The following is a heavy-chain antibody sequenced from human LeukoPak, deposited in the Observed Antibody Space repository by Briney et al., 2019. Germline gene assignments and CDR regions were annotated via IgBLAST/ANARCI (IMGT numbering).Heavy chain of an antibody. V-gene: IGHV1-69*06. Sequence: SVKVSCKASGGTFSSYDISWVRQAPGQGREWMGGIMPISGTANYAQKFQGRVTITADKPTNTAYMELSSLRSEDTAVYYCARGTRKYKQLVRNYYYYYMDVWGKGTTVTVSS. J-gene: IGHJ6*03. CDR1: GGTFSSYD. D-gene: IGHD6-13*01. CDR2: IMPISGTA. CDR3: ARGTRKYKQLVRNYYYYYMDV.